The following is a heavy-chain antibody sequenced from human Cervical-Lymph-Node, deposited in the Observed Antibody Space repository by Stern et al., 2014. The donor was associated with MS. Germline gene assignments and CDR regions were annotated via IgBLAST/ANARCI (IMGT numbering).Heavy chain of an antibody. D-gene: IGHD3-22*01. J-gene: IGHJ4*02. CDR3: ARDDSSGYAV. Sequence: EVQLVESGGGLVQPGGSLSLSCAASGFAFSNYWMHWVRQVPGKGLVWVSRINSDGTTTGYADSVKGRFTISLDNAKNTLFLQMKSLRVDDTAVYYCARDDSSGYAVWGQGSLVTVSS. CDR1: GFAFSNYW. V-gene: IGHV3-74*02. CDR2: INSDGTTT.